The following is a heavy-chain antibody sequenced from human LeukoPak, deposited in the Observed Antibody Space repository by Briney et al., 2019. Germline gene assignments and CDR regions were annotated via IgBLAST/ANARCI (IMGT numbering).Heavy chain of an antibody. CDR3: ARGILSSYMDV. CDR2: IFYSGGT. J-gene: IGHJ6*03. CDR1: GGSVSTYY. V-gene: IGHV4-59*02. D-gene: IGHD2/OR15-2a*01. Sequence: SETLSLTCTVSGGSVSTYYWTWIRQPPGKALEWIGYIFYSGGTNYNPSLKSRVTISVDTSKNQLSLKLSSVTTADTAVYYCARGILSSYMDVWGKGTTVTVSS.